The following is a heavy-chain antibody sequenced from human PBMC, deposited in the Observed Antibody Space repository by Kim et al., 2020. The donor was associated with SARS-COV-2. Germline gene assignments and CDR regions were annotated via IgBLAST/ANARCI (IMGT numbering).Heavy chain of an antibody. CDR2: INPNSGGT. Sequence: ASVKVSCKASGYTFTGYYMHWVRQAPGQGLEWMGWINPNSGGTNYAQKFQGWVTMTRDTSISTAYMELSRLRSDDTAVYYCARDLSGYYGAVGYYFDYWGQGTLVTVSS. V-gene: IGHV1-2*04. D-gene: IGHD3-22*01. J-gene: IGHJ4*02. CDR3: ARDLSGYYGAVGYYFDY. CDR1: GYTFTGYY.